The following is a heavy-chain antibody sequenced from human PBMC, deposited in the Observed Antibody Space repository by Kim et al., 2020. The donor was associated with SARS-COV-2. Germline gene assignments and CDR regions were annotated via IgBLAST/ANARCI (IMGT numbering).Heavy chain of an antibody. CDR3: ATDFGLKWLIIISGYGMDV. V-gene: IGHV3-48*03. J-gene: IGHJ6*02. CDR1: GFTFSSYE. D-gene: IGHD6-19*01. Sequence: GGSLRLSCAASGFTFSSYEMNWVRQAPGKGLEWVSYISSSGSTIYYADSVKGRFTISRDNAKNSLYLQMNSLRAEDTAVYYCATDFGLKWLIIISGYGMDVWGQGTTVTVSS. CDR2: ISSSGSTI.